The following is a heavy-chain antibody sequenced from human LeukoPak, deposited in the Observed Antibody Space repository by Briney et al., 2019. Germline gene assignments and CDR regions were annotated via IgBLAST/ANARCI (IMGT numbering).Heavy chain of an antibody. CDR1: GYTFTSYG. V-gene: IGHV1-18*04. Sequence: ASVKVSCKASGYTFTSYGISWVRQAPGQGLEWMGWISAYNGNTNYAQKLQGRVTMTTDTSTSTAYMELRRLRSDDTAVYYCALTHLRYFDWLLAIDYWGQGTLVTVSS. D-gene: IGHD3-9*01. CDR3: ALTHLRYFDWLLAIDY. J-gene: IGHJ4*02. CDR2: ISAYNGNT.